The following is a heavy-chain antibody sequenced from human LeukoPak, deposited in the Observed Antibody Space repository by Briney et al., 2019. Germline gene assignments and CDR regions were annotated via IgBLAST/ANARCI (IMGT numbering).Heavy chain of an antibody. CDR2: IIPIFGTA. D-gene: IGHD2-2*01. J-gene: IGHJ6*03. Sequence: SVKLSCKASGGTFSSYAISWVRQAPGQGLEWMGRIIPIFGTANYAQKFQGRVTITTDESTSTAYMELSSLRSEDTAVYYCADCSSTSCYYYYMDVWGKGTTVTVSS. CDR3: ADCSSTSCYYYYMDV. V-gene: IGHV1-69*05. CDR1: GGTFSSYA.